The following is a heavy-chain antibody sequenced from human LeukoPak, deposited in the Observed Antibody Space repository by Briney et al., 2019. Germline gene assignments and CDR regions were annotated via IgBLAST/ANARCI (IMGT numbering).Heavy chain of an antibody. Sequence: PGGSLRLSCAASGFTFSSYSMNWVRQPPGKGLEWIAEINHSGSTNYNPSLKSRVTISVDTSKNQFSLKLSSVTAADTAVYYCARGDYDFWSGYYHNDYWGQGTLVTVSS. CDR3: ARGDYDFWSGYYHNDY. CDR1: GFTFSSYS. CDR2: INHSGST. J-gene: IGHJ4*02. V-gene: IGHV4-34*01. D-gene: IGHD3-3*01.